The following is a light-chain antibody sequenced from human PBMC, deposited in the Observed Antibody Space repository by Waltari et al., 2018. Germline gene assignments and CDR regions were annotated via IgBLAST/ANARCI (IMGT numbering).Light chain of an antibody. CDR3: FSHAVTNIGV. V-gene: IGLV2-8*01. J-gene: IGLJ1*01. Sequence: QSALTQPPSASGSPGQSVTISCTGTSRDVGGYSYVSWYQQYPGKAPNLIIYDVNKRPSGVPDRFSGSKSGNTASLTVSGLQAEDEADYYCFSHAVTNIGVFGTGTKVTVL. CDR1: SRDVGGYSY. CDR2: DVN.